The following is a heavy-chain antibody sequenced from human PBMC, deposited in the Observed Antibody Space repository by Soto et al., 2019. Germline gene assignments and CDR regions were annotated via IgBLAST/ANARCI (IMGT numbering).Heavy chain of an antibody. CDR1: GGSITSSNW. V-gene: IGHV4-4*02. CDR3: AILRSPEHAREY. Sequence: QVQLQESGPGLVKPSGTLSLTCAVSGGSITSSNWWNWVRQPPGKGLEWIGEIYHTGTTHYNPSLKSRVTISVDKSKNQFSLKVSSVTAADTAVYFCAILRSPEHAREYWGLGTLVTVSS. D-gene: IGHD3-10*01. CDR2: IYHTGTT. J-gene: IGHJ4*02.